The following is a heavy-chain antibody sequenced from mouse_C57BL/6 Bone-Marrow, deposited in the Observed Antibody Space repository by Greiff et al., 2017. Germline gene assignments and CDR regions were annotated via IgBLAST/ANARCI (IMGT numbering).Heavy chain of an antibody. CDR3: ARDGSSLDYAMDY. V-gene: IGHV5-16*01. CDR1: GFTFSDYY. D-gene: IGHD1-1*01. Sequence: VQLKESEGGLVQPGSSMKLSCTASGFTFSDYYMAWVRQVPEKGLEWVANINYDGSSTYYLDSLKSRFIISRDNAKNILYLQMSSLKSEDTATYYCARDGSSLDYAMDYWGQGTSVTVSS. J-gene: IGHJ4*01. CDR2: INYDGSST.